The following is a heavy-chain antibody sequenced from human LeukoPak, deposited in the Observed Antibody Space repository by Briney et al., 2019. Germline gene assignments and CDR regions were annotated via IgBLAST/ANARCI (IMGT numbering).Heavy chain of an antibody. J-gene: IGHJ4*02. D-gene: IGHD2-2*01. CDR1: GFTFNYHS. CDR2: ISKSGDTI. CDR3: AREDCSSTSCYDPSVSDY. V-gene: IGHV3-48*04. Sequence: GGSLRLSCAAYGFTFNYHSMNWVRQAPGKGLEWISYISKSGDTIYYADSVKGRFTISRDSAKNSLYLQMNSLRAEDTAVYYCAREDCSSTSCYDPSVSDYWGQGTLVTVSS.